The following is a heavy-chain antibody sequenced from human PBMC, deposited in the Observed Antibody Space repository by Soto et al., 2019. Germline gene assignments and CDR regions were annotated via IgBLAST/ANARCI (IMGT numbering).Heavy chain of an antibody. CDR3: ARVGDARYGMDV. V-gene: IGHV3-21*01. CDR2: ISSSSSYI. CDR1: GFTFSSYS. J-gene: IGHJ6*02. Sequence: ESGGGLVKPGGSLRLSCAASGFTFSSYSMNWVRQAPGKGLEWVSSISSSSSYIYYADSVKGRFTISRDTAKNSLDLQMNSLRAEDTAVYYCARVGDARYGMDVWGQVTTVTVSS.